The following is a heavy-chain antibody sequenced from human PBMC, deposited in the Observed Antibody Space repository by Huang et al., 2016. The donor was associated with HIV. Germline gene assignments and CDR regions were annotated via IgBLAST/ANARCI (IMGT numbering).Heavy chain of an antibody. J-gene: IGHJ4*02. D-gene: IGHD2-8*01. CDR1: GFAFSQYA. V-gene: IGHV3-9*01. CDR2: IGGNSGDI. Sequence: VQLVESGGGLVQPGWSLRLSCAASGFAFSQYAVHWVRQSPGKGRGWVSGIGGNSGDIAYAASVRGRFVISRDNAKKSLYLKMNGLRLEDTALYFCVIMDDYFDYWGQGVLVGVSS. CDR3: VIMDDYFDY.